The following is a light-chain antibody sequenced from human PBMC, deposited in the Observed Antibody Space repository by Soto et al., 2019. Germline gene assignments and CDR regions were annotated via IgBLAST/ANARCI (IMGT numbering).Light chain of an antibody. V-gene: IGLV2-14*01. CDR1: SSDVGGYNY. J-gene: IGLJ1*01. CDR2: EVS. CDR3: RSYSSSSPYV. Sequence: QSALTQPASVSGSPGQSITISCTGTSSDVGGYNYVAWDQQLLGKVPKLMIYEVSNRPSGVSNRFSGSKSGNTASLTSSGLQAEDEHDYYCRSYSSSSPYVFGTVTKHTVL.